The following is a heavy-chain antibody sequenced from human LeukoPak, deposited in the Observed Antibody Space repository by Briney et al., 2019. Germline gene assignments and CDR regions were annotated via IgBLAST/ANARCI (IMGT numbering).Heavy chain of an antibody. CDR1: GFTFSGAW. D-gene: IGHD1-14*01. CDR2: IKSRKDGGST. V-gene: IGHV3-15*01. CDR3: TTDHGVDHSRLHYDAFYI. J-gene: IGHJ3*02. Sequence: GGSLRLSCAASGFTFSGAWMTWVRQTPGKGLEWVGRIKSRKDGGSTDYAAPVKGRFTISRDDSKNTLYLQMNSLKTEDTAVYYCTTDHGVDHSRLHYDAFYIWGQGTTVTVSS.